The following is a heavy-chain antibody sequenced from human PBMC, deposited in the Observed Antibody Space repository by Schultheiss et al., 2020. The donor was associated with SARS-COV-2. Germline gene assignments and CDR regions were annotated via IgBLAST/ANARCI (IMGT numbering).Heavy chain of an antibody. Sequence: SETLSLTCAVYGGSFSGYYWSWIRQPPGKGLEWIGYIYYSGSTNYNPSLKSRVTISVDTSKNQFSLKLSSVTAADTAVYYCAIRLRPTGGGYFQHWGQGTLVTVSS. CDR1: GGSFSGYY. D-gene: IGHD4-17*01. CDR3: AIRLRPTGGGYFQH. J-gene: IGHJ1*01. V-gene: IGHV4-59*12. CDR2: IYYSGST.